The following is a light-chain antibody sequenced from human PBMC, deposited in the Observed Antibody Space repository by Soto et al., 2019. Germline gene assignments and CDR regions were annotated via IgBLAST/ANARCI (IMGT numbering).Light chain of an antibody. CDR1: QTIGSW. J-gene: IGKJ1*01. Sequence: DIQMTQSPSTLSASVGARVTVTCRASQTIGSWLAWYQQKPGRAPHLLIFNAYSLESGVPSRFSGNGSWTESYISIRGMQPDDFRSYYGQPYNGYSGTGGQGTKVEIK. V-gene: IGKV1-5*01. CDR2: NAY. CDR3: QPYNGYSGT.